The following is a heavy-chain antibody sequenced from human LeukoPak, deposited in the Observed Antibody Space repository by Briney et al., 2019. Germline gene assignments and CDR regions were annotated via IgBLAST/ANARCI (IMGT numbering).Heavy chain of an antibody. CDR1: GGSISSYY. CDR2: IYTSGST. V-gene: IGHV4-4*07. Sequence: SETLSLTCTVSGGSISSYYWSWIRQPAGKGLEWIGRIYTSGSTNYNPSLKSRVTISVDTSKNQFSLKLSSVTAADTAVYYCARDSNYYDSSGYYYLSDYWGQGTLVTVSS. J-gene: IGHJ4*02. D-gene: IGHD3-22*01. CDR3: ARDSNYYDSSGYYYLSDY.